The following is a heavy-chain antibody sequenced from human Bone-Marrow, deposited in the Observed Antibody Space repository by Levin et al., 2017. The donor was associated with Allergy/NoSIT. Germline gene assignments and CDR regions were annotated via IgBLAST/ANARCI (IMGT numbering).Heavy chain of an antibody. CDR3: ARDHPTAMDY. CDR2: IWYDGSNK. CDR1: GFTFSSYP. J-gene: IGHJ4*02. V-gene: IGHV3-33*01. Sequence: GESLKISCAASGFTFSSYPMHWVCQAPGKGLDWVAVIWYDGSNKHYADSVKGRFTISRDNSKNTLYLQMNSLRAEDTAVYYCARDHPTAMDYWGQGTLVTVSS.